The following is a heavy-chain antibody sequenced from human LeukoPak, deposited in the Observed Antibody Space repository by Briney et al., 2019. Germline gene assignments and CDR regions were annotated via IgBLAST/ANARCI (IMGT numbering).Heavy chain of an antibody. J-gene: IGHJ4*02. V-gene: IGHV4-34*01. Sequence: SETLSLTCAVYGGSFSGYYWSWIRQPPGKGLEWIGEINHSGSTNYNPSLKSRVTISVDTSKNQFSLELSSVTAADTAVYYCARSSVSGTMIDYWGQGTLVTVSS. D-gene: IGHD1-7*01. CDR2: INHSGST. CDR1: GGSFSGYY. CDR3: ARSSVSGTMIDY.